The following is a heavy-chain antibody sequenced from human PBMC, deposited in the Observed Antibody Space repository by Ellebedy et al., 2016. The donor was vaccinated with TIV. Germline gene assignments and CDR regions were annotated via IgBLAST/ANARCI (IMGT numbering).Heavy chain of an antibody. CDR1: GGSISSNTCY. D-gene: IGHD4-17*01. V-gene: IGHV4-39*01. CDR3: ARVNDYGDYYGMDV. CDR2: IFYSGGS. Sequence: MPSETLSLTCTVSGGSISSNTCYWGWIRQPPGKGLEWIASIFYSGGSYDNPSLRSRVTISVDTSKNQFSLKLSSVTAADTAVYYCARVNDYGDYYGMDVWGQGTTVTVSS. J-gene: IGHJ6*02.